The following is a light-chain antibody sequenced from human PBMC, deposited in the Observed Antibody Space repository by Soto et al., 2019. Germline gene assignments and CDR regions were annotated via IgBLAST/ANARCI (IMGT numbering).Light chain of an antibody. CDR2: GVS. V-gene: IGLV2-23*02. Sequence: QSVLTQPASVSGSPGQSITISCTGNYSDVGSWNLVSWYQQYPGKAPKLVIFGVSERPSGISNRFSGSKSGNTASLTIFGLQAEDEAVYYCCSYAGPSTFVIFGGGTKLTVL. CDR3: CSYAGPSTFVI. J-gene: IGLJ2*01. CDR1: YSDVGSWNL.